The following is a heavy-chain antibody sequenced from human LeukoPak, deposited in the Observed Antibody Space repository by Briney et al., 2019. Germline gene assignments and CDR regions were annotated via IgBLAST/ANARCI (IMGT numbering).Heavy chain of an antibody. CDR3: ATLRSRGATTLRAFDI. J-gene: IGHJ3*02. CDR2: ISTYNGNT. CDR1: GCTFTSHG. D-gene: IGHD1-26*01. Sequence: GASVKVSCKASGCTFTSHGISWVRQAPGQGLEWMGWISTYNGNTNYAQKLQGRVTMTEDTSTDTAYMELSSLRSEDTAVYYCATLRSRGATTLRAFDIWGQGTMVTVSS. V-gene: IGHV1-18*01.